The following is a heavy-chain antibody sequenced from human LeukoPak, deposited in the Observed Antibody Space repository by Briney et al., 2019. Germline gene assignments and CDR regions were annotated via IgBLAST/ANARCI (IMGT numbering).Heavy chain of an antibody. CDR1: GYSINNGHY. J-gene: IGHJ4*02. D-gene: IGHD6-19*01. V-gene: IGHV4-38-2*01. CDR2: IFHSGST. CDR3: ARGRTPDIPLAGTGFDFDY. Sequence: SETLSLTCVVSGYSINNGHYWGWLRQPPGKGLEWIGSIFHSGSTYRNPSLKSRVTISVDTSKNQFSLNLRSVTAADTAVYYCARGRTPDIPLAGTGFDFDYWGQGTLVTVSS.